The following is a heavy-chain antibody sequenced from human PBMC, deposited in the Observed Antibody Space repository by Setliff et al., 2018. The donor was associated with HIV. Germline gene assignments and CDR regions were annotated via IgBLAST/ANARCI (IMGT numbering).Heavy chain of an antibody. J-gene: IGHJ3*02. V-gene: IGHV3-9*03. D-gene: IGHD3-10*01. Sequence: GGSLRLSCAASGFTFDDYAMHWVRQAPGKGLEWVSGISWNSGSIGYADSVKGRFTISRDNAKDSLYLQMNSLRAEDMALYYCAKATFFYGSGAGSAFDIWGQGTMVTVSS. CDR2: ISWNSGSI. CDR1: GFTFDDYA. CDR3: AKATFFYGSGAGSAFDI.